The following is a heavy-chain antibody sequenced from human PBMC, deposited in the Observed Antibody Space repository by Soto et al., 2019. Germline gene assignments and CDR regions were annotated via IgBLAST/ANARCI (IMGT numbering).Heavy chain of an antibody. V-gene: IGHV4-59*08. D-gene: IGHD2-15*01. CDR1: GCSISSYY. CDR3: ARRNGGTLDY. Sequence: SETLSLTCTGSGCSISSYYWSWIRQPPGKGLEWIGYIYYSGSTNYNPSLKSRVTISVDTSKNQFSLKLSSVTAADTAVYYCARRNGGTLDYWGEGTLVTVAS. J-gene: IGHJ4*02. CDR2: IYYSGST.